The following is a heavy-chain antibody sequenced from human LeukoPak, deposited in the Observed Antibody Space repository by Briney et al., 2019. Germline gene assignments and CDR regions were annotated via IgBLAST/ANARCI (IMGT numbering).Heavy chain of an antibody. CDR2: ISGSGGST. J-gene: IGHJ4*02. V-gene: IGHV3-23*01. Sequence: PGGSLRLSCAASGFTFSSYGMSWVRQAPGKGLEWVSFISGSGGSTYYADSVKGRFTISRDNSKNTLYLQMNSLRAEDTAVYYCARGPSIAAAGTGDYWGQGTLVTVSS. CDR1: GFTFSSYG. D-gene: IGHD6-13*01. CDR3: ARGPSIAAAGTGDY.